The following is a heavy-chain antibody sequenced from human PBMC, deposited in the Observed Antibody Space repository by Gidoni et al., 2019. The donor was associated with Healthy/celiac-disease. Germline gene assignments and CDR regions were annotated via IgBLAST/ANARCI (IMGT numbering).Heavy chain of an antibody. D-gene: IGHD3-3*01. CDR3: ARFKVTIFGVVMRTYYYGMDV. V-gene: IGHV4-34*01. CDR2: INHSGST. Sequence: QVQLQQWGAGLLKPSETLSLTCAVYGGSFSGYYWSWIRQPPGKGLEWIGEINHSGSTNYNPSLKSRVTISVDTSKNQFSLKLSSVTAADTAVYYCARFKVTIFGVVMRTYYYGMDVWGQGTTVTVSS. J-gene: IGHJ6*02. CDR1: GGSFSGYY.